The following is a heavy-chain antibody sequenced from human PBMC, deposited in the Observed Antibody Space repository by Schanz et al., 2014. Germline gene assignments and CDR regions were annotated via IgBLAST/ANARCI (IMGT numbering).Heavy chain of an antibody. CDR3: ARLRGGGVIITT. Sequence: QVQLQESGPGLVKPSETLSLTCTVSGASISGSSDYWGWIRQSPGKGLEWIGNIYYTGTTYYNPSLKSRVPIPADTSRTRSSLKLFSVTAADTALYYCARLRGGGVIITTWGQGTLVTVSS. CDR2: IYYTGTT. D-gene: IGHD3-10*01. J-gene: IGHJ5*02. V-gene: IGHV4-39*01. CDR1: GASISGSSDY.